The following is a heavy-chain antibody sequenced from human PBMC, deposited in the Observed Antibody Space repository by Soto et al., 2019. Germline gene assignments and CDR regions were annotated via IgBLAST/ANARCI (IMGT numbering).Heavy chain of an antibody. CDR1: GDSVSSNSAA. D-gene: IGHD1-1*01. CDR3: AREGTTGANPLGKYGMDV. J-gene: IGHJ6*02. CDR2: TYYRSKWYN. Sequence: SQTLSLTCAISGDSVSSNSAAWNWIRQSPSRGLEWLGRTYYRSKWYNDYAVSVKSRITINPDTSKNKFSLQLNSVTPEDTAVYYCAREGTTGANPLGKYGMDVWGQGTTVTVSS. V-gene: IGHV6-1*01.